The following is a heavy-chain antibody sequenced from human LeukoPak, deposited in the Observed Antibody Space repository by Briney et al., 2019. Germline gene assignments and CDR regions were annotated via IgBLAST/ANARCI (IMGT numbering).Heavy chain of an antibody. D-gene: IGHD4-17*01. CDR1: GYTFTNYL. Sequence: ASVKVSCKASGYTFTNYLINWVRQAPGQGLEWMGWINTYNGKAHYAQNLQDRVTMTTDTFRSTASMELRSLRSDDTAVYYCARGRGSDYPSWYFDLWGRGTLITVSS. J-gene: IGHJ2*01. CDR3: ARGRGSDYPSWYFDL. V-gene: IGHV1-18*01. CDR2: INTYNGKA.